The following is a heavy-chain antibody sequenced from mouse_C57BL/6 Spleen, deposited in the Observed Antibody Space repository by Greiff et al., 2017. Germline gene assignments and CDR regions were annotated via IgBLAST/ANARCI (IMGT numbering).Heavy chain of an antibody. CDR3: ARDYDRVGFDY. J-gene: IGHJ2*01. CDR1: GFTFSSYA. D-gene: IGHD2-12*01. V-gene: IGHV5-4*01. CDR2: ISDGGSYT. Sequence: EVQVVESGGGLVKPGGSLKLSCAASGFTFSSYAMSWVRQTPEKRLEWVATISDGGSYTYYPGNVKGRFTISRDNAKNNLYLQMRHLKSEDTAMYYCARDYDRVGFDYWGQGTTLTVSS.